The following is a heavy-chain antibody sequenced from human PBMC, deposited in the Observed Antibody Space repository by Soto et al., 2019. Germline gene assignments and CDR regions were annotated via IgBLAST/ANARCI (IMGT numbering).Heavy chain of an antibody. Sequence: QVQLQESGPGLVKPSGTLSLTCAVSGGSISSSNWWSWVRQPPGKGLEWIGEIYHSGSTNYNPSLKSRVSISVDTSKNQFSLKLSSVTAADTGVYYCASVRGGDYYAMDVWGQGTTVTVSS. CDR1: GGSISSSNW. J-gene: IGHJ6*02. CDR2: IYHSGST. CDR3: ASVRGGDYYAMDV. D-gene: IGHD3-10*02. V-gene: IGHV4-4*02.